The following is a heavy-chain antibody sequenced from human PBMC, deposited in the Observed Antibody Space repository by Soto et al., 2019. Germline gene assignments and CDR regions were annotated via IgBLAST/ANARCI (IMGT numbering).Heavy chain of an antibody. CDR2: VYHSGTT. D-gene: IGHD3-10*01. CDR3: ATRPPGGPWVGVFDY. V-gene: IGHV4-59*01. J-gene: IGHJ4*02. Sequence: PSETLSLTCTVSGGSISSYYWSWIRQPPGKGPEWIGYVYHSGTTNYNPSLESRVTISLDTSKNQFSLKLNSVTAADTAVYYCATRPPGGPWVGVFDYWSQGTLVTVSS. CDR1: GGSISSYY.